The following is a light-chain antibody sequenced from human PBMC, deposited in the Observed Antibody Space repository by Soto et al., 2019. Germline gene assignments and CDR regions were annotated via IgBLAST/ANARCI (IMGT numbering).Light chain of an antibody. Sequence: QSALTQPPSVSGSPGQSVTISCTGSSSDVGSYNRVSWYQQPPGTAPKRMIYEVSNRPSGGPDRFSGSKSGNTASLTISGLQAEDEADYYCSSYTSSLVIFGGGTKLTVL. CDR3: SSYTSSLVI. J-gene: IGLJ2*01. CDR2: EVS. V-gene: IGLV2-18*02. CDR1: SSDVGSYNR.